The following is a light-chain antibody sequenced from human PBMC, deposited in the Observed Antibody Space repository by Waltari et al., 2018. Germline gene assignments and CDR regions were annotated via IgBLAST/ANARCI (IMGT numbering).Light chain of an antibody. CDR2: AGS. CDR3: QTYVNFPAT. Sequence: SCQDSQSVATIFTWYQNRPGQAPRLLLFAGSTRASGIPDRFSGSGSGTDFNYTISRLEAEDFAVYCCQTYVNFPATFGQGTKVEIQ. CDR1: QSVATI. V-gene: IGKV3D-15*01. J-gene: IGKJ1*01.